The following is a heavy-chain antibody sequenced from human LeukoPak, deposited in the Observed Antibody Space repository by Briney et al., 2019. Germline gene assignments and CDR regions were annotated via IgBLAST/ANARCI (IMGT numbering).Heavy chain of an antibody. CDR2: ITSGTRT. CDR1: GFTFSSHG. V-gene: IGHV3-23*01. J-gene: IGHJ4*02. CDR3: VKVAKYYYGSETYYFFEH. D-gene: IGHD3-10*01. Sequence: GGTLRLSCVASGFTFSSHGMNWVRQAPGKGLEWVSGITSGTRTYYADSVKGRFAISRDNAKNSLYLQMNSLRVEDTAIYYCVKVAKYYYGSETYYFFEHWGQGTPVTASS.